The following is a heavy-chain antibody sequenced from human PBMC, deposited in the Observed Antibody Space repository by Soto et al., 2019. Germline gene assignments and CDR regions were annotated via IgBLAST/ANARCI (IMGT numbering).Heavy chain of an antibody. CDR3: ARTNDDYYGSGAYYFDY. Sequence: GASVKVSCKASGYSFTNYGVSWLRQAPGQGLEWMGWISAYNTNTNYAQRFQGRVDMTTDASRTTAYLELSNLRSDDTAVYYCARTNDDYYGSGAYYFDYWG. J-gene: IGHJ4*01. CDR1: GYSFTNYG. D-gene: IGHD3-10*01. V-gene: IGHV1-18*01. CDR2: ISAYNTNT.